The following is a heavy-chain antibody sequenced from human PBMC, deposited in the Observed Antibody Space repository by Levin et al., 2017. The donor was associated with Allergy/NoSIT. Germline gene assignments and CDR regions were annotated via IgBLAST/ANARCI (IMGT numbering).Heavy chain of an antibody. V-gene: IGHV1-69*13. J-gene: IGHJ4*02. CDR3: ARGPKYSSSWYNY. CDR1: GGTFSSYA. CDR2: IIPIFGTA. Sequence: EASVKVSCKASGGTFSSYAISWVRQAPGQGLEWMGGIIPIFGTANYAQKFQGRVTITADESTSTAYMELSSLRSEDTAVYYCARGPKYSSSWYNYWGQGTLVTVSS. D-gene: IGHD6-13*01.